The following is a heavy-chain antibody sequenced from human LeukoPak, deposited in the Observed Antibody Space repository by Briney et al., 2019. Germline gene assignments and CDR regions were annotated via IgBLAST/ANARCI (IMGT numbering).Heavy chain of an antibody. V-gene: IGHV3-13*01. J-gene: IGHJ5*02. CDR3: ARSKGYRSSTSCGWFDP. CDR1: GFTFSSYE. Sequence: PRGALRLSCAASGFTFSSYEVHWVRQATGKSLECVSAIGTAGDTYYPGSVKGRFTISRENAKNSLYLQMSSLRAGDTAVYYCARSKGYRSSTSCGWFDPWGQGTLVTVSS. D-gene: IGHD2-2*01. CDR2: IGTAGDT.